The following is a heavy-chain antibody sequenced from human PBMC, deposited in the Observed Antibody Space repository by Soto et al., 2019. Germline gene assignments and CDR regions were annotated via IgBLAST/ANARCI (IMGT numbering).Heavy chain of an antibody. Sequence: SVKVSCKASGGTFSSYTISWVRQAPGQGLEWMGRIIPILGIANYAQKFQGRVTITADKSTSTAYMELSSLRSEDTAVYYCAIMEGAAANDAFDIWGQGTMVTVSS. V-gene: IGHV1-69*02. CDR1: GGTFSSYT. D-gene: IGHD6-13*01. CDR3: AIMEGAAANDAFDI. CDR2: IIPILGIA. J-gene: IGHJ3*02.